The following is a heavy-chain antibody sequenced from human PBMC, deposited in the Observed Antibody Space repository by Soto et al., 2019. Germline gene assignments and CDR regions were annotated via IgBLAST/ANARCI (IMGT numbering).Heavy chain of an antibody. CDR1: GDSVSSNSAA. CDR2: TYYRSKWYN. D-gene: IGHD2-2*01. V-gene: IGHV6-1*01. Sequence: SQTLSLTCPISGDSVSSNSAAWNWIRQSPSRGLEWLGRTYYRSKWYNDYAVSVKSRITINPDTSKNQFSLQLNSVTPEDTAVYYCARSIVVVPAAILKNWFDPWGQGTLVTVSS. J-gene: IGHJ5*02. CDR3: ARSIVVVPAAILKNWFDP.